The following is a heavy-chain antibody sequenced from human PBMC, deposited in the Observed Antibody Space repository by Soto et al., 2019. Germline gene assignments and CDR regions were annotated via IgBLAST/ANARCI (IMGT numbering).Heavy chain of an antibody. Sequence: EVQLVESGGGLVQPGGSLRLSCAASGFTFSSYDMHWVRQATGKGLEWVSAIGTAGDTYYPGSVKGRFTISRENAKNSLYLQMNSLRAEDTAVYYCARLLGYGGVFDYWGQGTLVTVSS. D-gene: IGHD3-16*01. CDR3: ARLLGYGGVFDY. J-gene: IGHJ4*02. CDR1: GFTFSSYD. CDR2: IGTAGDT. V-gene: IGHV3-13*01.